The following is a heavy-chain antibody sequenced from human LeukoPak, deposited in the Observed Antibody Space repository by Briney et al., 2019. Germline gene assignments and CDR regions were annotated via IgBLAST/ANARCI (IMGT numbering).Heavy chain of an antibody. CDR1: GGSTSSYY. Sequence: PSETLSLTCTVSGGSTSSYYWSWIRQPPGKGLEWIGYIYYSGSTNYNPSLKSRVTISVDTSKNQFSLKLSSVTAADTAVYYCARRVHSSGWYGYAFDIWGQGTMVTVSS. CDR3: ARRVHSSGWYGYAFDI. V-gene: IGHV4-59*08. CDR2: IYYSGST. D-gene: IGHD6-19*01. J-gene: IGHJ3*02.